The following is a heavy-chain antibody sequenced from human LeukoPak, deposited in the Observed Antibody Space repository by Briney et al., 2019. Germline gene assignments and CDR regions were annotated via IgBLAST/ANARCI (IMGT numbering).Heavy chain of an antibody. CDR2: VSDSGDST. CDR3: AKDESRGYYYFDS. Sequence: GGSLRLCCAASGFTFSSYAMSWVRQAPGKGLEWVSVVSDSGDSTYYSDSVKGRFTISRDNSKNTLYLQLNSLRAEDTAVYYCAKDESRGYYYFDSWGQGTLVTVSS. D-gene: IGHD3-22*01. J-gene: IGHJ4*02. V-gene: IGHV3-23*01. CDR1: GFTFSSYA.